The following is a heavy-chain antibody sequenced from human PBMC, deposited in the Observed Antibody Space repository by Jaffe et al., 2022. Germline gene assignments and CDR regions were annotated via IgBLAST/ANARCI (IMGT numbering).Heavy chain of an antibody. V-gene: IGHV3-23*01. CDR3: AKDPQRQWLPREEY. D-gene: IGHD6-19*01. J-gene: IGHJ4*02. CDR2: ISDNGAKT. CDR1: GFAFDIYA. Sequence: EEQLLESGGGLVQPGGSLRLSCVDPGFAFDIYAMSWVRQAPGKGLEWVSSISDNGAKTDYADAVKGRFTVSRDNSKNTLFLQMNSLRVEDTAVYYCAKDPQRQWLPREEYWGQGTLVTVSS.